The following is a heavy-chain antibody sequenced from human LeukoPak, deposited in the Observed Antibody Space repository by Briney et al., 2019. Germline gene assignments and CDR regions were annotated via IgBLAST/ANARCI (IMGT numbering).Heavy chain of an antibody. J-gene: IGHJ4*02. Sequence: KGLEWVSYISSSSGTMYYADSVKGRFTISRDNAKNSLYLQLNSLRAEDTAVYFCARDLGDYWGQGTLVTVSS. V-gene: IGHV3-48*04. D-gene: IGHD3-16*01. CDR2: ISSSSGTM. CDR3: ARDLGDY.